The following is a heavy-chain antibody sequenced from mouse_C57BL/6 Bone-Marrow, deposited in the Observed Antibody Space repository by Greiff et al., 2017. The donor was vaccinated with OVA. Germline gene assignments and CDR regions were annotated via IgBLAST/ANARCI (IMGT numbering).Heavy chain of an antibody. V-gene: IGHV1-5*01. CDR1: GYTFTSYW. Sequence: VQLQQSGTVLARPGASVKMSCKTSGYTFTSYWMHWVKQRPGQGLEWIGAIYPGNSDTSYNQKFKGKAKLTAVTSASTAYMELSSLTNEDSAVYYCTKGITTAYLYFDVWGTGTTVTVSS. J-gene: IGHJ1*03. D-gene: IGHD1-2*01. CDR2: IYPGNSDT. CDR3: TKGITTAYLYFDV.